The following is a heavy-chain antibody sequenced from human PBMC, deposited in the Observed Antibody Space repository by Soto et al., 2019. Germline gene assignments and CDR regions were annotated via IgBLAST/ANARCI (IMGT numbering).Heavy chain of an antibody. J-gene: IGHJ4*02. CDR3: ARVLGGMATVPFDY. CDR2: ISYEGSNK. V-gene: IGHV3-30-3*01. CDR1: VFTFSSYA. Sequence: GWSLRLSCAASVFTFSSYAMHWFRQAPGTGLEWVAVISYEGSNKYYADSVKGRFTISRDNSKNTLYLQMNSLRTEDTAVYYCARVLGGMATVPFDYWGQGALVTVSS. D-gene: IGHD4-4*01.